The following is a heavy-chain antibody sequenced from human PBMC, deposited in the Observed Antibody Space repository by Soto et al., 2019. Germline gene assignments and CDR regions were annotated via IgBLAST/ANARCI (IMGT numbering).Heavy chain of an antibody. CDR3: ARGEGAITMGYYYYYYMDV. J-gene: IGHJ6*03. V-gene: IGHV3-72*01. Sequence: GGSLRLSCAASGFTFSDHYMDWVRQAPGKGLEWVGRTRNKANSYTTEYAASVKGRFTISRDDSKNSLYLQMNSLKTEDTAVYYCARGEGAITMGYYYYYYMDVWGKGTTVTVSS. CDR1: GFTFSDHY. D-gene: IGHD3-10*01. CDR2: TRNKANSYTT.